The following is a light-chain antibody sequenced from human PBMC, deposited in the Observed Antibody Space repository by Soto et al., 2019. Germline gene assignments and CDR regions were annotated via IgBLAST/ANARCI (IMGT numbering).Light chain of an antibody. Sequence: QSVLTQPPSASGTPGQRVTISCSGSRSNIGSKTVNWYQQLPGTAPKLLIYNNNQRPSGVPDRFSSSKPGTSASLAISGLQSEDEADYYCATWDDSLNGLFGTGTKGTVL. V-gene: IGLV1-44*01. CDR1: RSNIGSKT. J-gene: IGLJ1*01. CDR2: NNN. CDR3: ATWDDSLNGL.